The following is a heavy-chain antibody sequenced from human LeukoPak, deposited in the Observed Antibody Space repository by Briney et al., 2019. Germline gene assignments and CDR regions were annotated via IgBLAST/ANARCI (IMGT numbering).Heavy chain of an antibody. CDR2: VYSSGST. CDR3: ARCGLSPRGCMLFHFDY. CDR1: GGPNDPYY. D-gene: IGHD2-8*01. J-gene: IGHJ4*02. V-gene: IGHV4-59*08. Sequence: SETLSLTCIVSGGPNDPYYRRGIRQPPGKGLEWIGYVYSSGSTNHNPSLESRVTISVDTSKNQFSLRLSSVTAADTAVYYCARCGLSPRGCMLFHFDYWGQGTLVTVSS.